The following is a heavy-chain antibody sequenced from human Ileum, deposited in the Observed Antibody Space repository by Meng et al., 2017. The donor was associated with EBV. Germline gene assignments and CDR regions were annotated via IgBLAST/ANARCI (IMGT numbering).Heavy chain of an antibody. V-gene: IGHV4-59*01. CDR2: IYYSGNA. D-gene: IGHD6-19*01. J-gene: IGHJ5*02. CDR1: GGSLSGYY. Sequence: QVHLEESGPGLVKPSETLSLTCTVSGGSLSGYYWSWIRQPLGKGLEWIGYIYYSGNANYNPSLKSRLRLSVDTSKNQFSLNLDSVTAADTAVYYCARTRGSAGAGADPWGQGTLVTVSS. CDR3: ARTRGSAGAGADP.